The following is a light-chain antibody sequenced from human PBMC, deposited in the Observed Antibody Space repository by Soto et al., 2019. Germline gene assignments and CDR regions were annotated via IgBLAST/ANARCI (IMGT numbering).Light chain of an antibody. V-gene: IGLV1-47*01. CDR2: WNN. CDR3: AAWDDSLTSLV. J-gene: IGLJ2*01. CDR1: SFNIERYT. Sequence: QSVLTQAPSASGTPGQRVAISCSGSSFNIERYTVFWFQQFPGTAPKLLIYWNNRRPSGVPDRFSGSKSGTSASLAISGLRSEDEADYYCAAWDDSLTSLVFGGGTKLTVL.